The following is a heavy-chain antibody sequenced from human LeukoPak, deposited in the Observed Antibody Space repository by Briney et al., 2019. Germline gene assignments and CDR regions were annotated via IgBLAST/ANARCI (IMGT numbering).Heavy chain of an antibody. CDR3: ARGANWNAPFDY. J-gene: IGHJ4*02. Sequence: SETLSLTCAVSGYSISSGYYWGWIRQPPGKGLDWIGSIYHSGSTYYNPSLKSPATISVDTSNTPFSLKLSSVTAADTAVYSCARGANWNAPFDYWGQGTLVTVSS. D-gene: IGHD1-1*01. CDR2: IYHSGST. CDR1: GYSISSGYY. V-gene: IGHV4-38-2*01.